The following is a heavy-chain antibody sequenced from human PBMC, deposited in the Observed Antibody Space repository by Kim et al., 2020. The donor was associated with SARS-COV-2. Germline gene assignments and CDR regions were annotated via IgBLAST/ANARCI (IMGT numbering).Heavy chain of an antibody. CDR1: GYSFTSYW. CDR3: ARQDRRDYYYYYGMDV. D-gene: IGHD3-16*02. V-gene: IGHV5-51*01. J-gene: IGHJ6*02. CDR2: IYPGDSDT. Sequence: GESLKISCKGSGYSFTSYWIGWVRQMPGKGLEWMGIIYPGDSDTRYSPSFQGQVTISADKSISTAYLQWSSLKASDTAMYYCARQDRRDYYYYYGMDVWGQGTTVTVSS.